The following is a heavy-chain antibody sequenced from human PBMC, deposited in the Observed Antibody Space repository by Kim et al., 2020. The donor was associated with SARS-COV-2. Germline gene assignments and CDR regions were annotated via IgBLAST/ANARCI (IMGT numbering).Heavy chain of an antibody. CDR1: GYSFTSYW. CDR2: IYPGDSAT. J-gene: IGHJ4*02. CDR3: ARLHSQFGERRFFGY. Sequence: GESLKISCKGSGYSFTSYWIGWVRQMPGKGLEWMGIIYPGDSATRYSPSFQGQVTILADKSISTAYLEWSSLKASDTAMYYCARLHSQFGERRFFGYWGQGTLVTVSS. D-gene: IGHD3-10*01. V-gene: IGHV5-51*01.